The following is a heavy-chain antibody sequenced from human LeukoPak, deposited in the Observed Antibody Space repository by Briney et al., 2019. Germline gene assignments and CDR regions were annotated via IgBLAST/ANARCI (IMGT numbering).Heavy chain of an antibody. CDR1: GDSVSSKSAA. CDR3: ASSSGWAKHAFDI. V-gene: IGHV6-1*01. J-gene: IGHJ3*02. D-gene: IGHD6-19*01. CDR2: TYYRSKWSN. Sequence: SQTLSLTCAISGDSVSSKSAAWNWIRQSPSRGLEWLGRTYYRSKWSNDYALSVKSRITIKPDTSKNQFSLKLSSVTAADTAVYYCASSSGWAKHAFDIWGQGTMVTVSS.